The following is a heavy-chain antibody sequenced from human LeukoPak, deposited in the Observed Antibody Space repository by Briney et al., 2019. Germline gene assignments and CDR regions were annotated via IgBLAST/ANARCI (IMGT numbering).Heavy chain of an antibody. J-gene: IGHJ5*02. CDR1: GGSISSYY. D-gene: IGHD6-13*01. CDR3: ARDLEQLVSYSNWFDP. V-gene: IGHV4-4*07. Sequence: SETLPLTCTVSGGSISSYYWSWIRQPAGKGLEWIGRIYTSGSTNYNPSLKSRVTMSVDTSKNQFSLKLSSVTAADTAVYYCARDLEQLVSYSNWFDPWGQGTLVTVSS. CDR2: IYTSGST.